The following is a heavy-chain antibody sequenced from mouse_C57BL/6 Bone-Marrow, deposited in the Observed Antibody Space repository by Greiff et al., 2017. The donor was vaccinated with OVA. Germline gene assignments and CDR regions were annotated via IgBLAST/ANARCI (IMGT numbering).Heavy chain of an antibody. D-gene: IGHD1-1*01. J-gene: IGHJ4*01. Sequence: QVQLQQSGPGLVQPSQSLSITCTVSGFSLTSYGVHWVRQSPGKGLEWLGVIWSGGSTDYNAAFISRLSISKDTSKSQVFFKMNSLQADDTAIYYCATPFTTVGRLYAMDYWGQGTSVTVSS. V-gene: IGHV2-2*01. CDR1: GFSLTSYG. CDR2: IWSGGST. CDR3: ATPFTTVGRLYAMDY.